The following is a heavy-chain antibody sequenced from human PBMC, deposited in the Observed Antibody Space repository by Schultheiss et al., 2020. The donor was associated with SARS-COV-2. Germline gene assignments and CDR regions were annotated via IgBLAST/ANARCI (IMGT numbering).Heavy chain of an antibody. J-gene: IGHJ4*02. CDR1: GYTFTSYD. V-gene: IGHV1-8*01. D-gene: IGHD6-19*01. CDR2: MNPNSGNT. CDR3: ARVARIAVAGTLRY. Sequence: FFKASGYTFTSYDINWVRQATGQGLEWMGWMNPNSGNTGYEQKFQGRVTMTRNTSISTAYMELSSLRSEDTAVYYCARVARIAVAGTLRYWGQGTLVTVSS.